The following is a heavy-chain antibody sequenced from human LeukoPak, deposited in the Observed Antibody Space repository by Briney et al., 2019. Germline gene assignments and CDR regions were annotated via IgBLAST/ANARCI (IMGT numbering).Heavy chain of an antibody. V-gene: IGHV3-23*01. CDR2: ISGSGGST. CDR3: AKDYYYDSSGCQDY. D-gene: IGHD3-22*01. Sequence: WGSLRLSCAASGFTFSSYAMSWVRQAPGKGLEWVSAISGSGGSTYYADSVKGRFTISRDNSKNTLYLQMNSLRAEDTAVYYCAKDYYYDSSGCQDYWGQGTLVTVSS. J-gene: IGHJ4*02. CDR1: GFTFSSYA.